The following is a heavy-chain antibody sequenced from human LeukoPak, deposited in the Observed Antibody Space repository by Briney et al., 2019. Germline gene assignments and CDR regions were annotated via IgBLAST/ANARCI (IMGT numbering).Heavy chain of an antibody. CDR2: INPNSGDT. CDR1: GYTFTGYY. D-gene: IGHD3-10*01. V-gene: IGHV1-2*02. J-gene: IGHJ4*02. Sequence: GASVKVSCKTSGYTFTGYYMHWVRQAPGQGLEWMGWINPNSGDTNYAQKFQGRVTMTRDTSISTAYMELRSLRSDDTAVYYCAREPYYGSGSYYKPLADYWGQGTLVTVSS. CDR3: AREPYYGSGSYYKPLADY.